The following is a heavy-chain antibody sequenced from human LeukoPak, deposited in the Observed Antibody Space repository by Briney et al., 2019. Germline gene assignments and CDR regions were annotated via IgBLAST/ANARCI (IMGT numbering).Heavy chain of an antibody. D-gene: IGHD3-3*01. V-gene: IGHV4-34*01. CDR1: GGSFSDYY. Sequence: SETLSLTCAVYGGSFSDYYWSWIRQPPGEGLEWIGTINHSVSPNYKPSLKSRVTISVDTSKNQFSLKLSSVTAAHTAVYYCARVLRPFTIFGVVFKSIDYFDYWGQGTLVTVSS. J-gene: IGHJ4*02. CDR3: ARVLRPFTIFGVVFKSIDYFDY. CDR2: INHSVSP.